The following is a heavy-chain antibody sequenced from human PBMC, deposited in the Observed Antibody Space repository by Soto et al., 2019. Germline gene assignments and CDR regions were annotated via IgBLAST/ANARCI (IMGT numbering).Heavy chain of an antibody. D-gene: IGHD2-21*01. CDR2: TNPSGGST. CDR1: GYTFTNYY. J-gene: IGHJ4*02. V-gene: IGHV1-46*01. Sequence: ASVTVSCKASGYTFTNYYMHWVRQAPGQGLEWMGITNPSGGSTSYAQRFQGRVTMTGDTSTSTVYMELSSLRSEDTAVYYCARVQGRNSRDLFDYWGQGTLVTVSS. CDR3: ARVQGRNSRDLFDY.